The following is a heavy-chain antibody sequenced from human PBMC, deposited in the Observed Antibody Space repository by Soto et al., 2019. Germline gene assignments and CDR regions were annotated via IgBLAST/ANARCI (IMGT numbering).Heavy chain of an antibody. D-gene: IGHD5-12*01. V-gene: IGHV1-18*01. CDR1: GYTFTSYG. CDR3: ARGGDVNYYHGMDV. CDR2: ISAYNGKT. Sequence: QVQLVQSGGEVKKPAASVKLSCTASGYTFTSYGISWVRQAPGQGLEWMGWISAYNGKTNYAQNVQGRVTMTTDTSTRTGYMDLRSLRSDDTAVYYCARGGDVNYYHGMDVWGQGTTVTVSS. J-gene: IGHJ6*02.